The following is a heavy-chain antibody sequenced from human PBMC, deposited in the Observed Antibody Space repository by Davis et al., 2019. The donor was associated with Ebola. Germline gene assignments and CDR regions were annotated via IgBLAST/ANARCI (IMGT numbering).Heavy chain of an antibody. D-gene: IGHD2-2*01. CDR1: GFTFSSYA. V-gene: IGHV3-23*01. CDR2: ISGSGVST. CDR3: AKVSCSTTSCYDY. J-gene: IGHJ4*02. Sequence: GGSLRLSCVASGFTFSSYAMTWVRQAPGKGLEWVSAISGSGVSTYYADSVKGRFTISRDSSKNTLYLQMNSRTVEDTAVDFCAKVSCSTTSCYDYWGQGTLVTVSS.